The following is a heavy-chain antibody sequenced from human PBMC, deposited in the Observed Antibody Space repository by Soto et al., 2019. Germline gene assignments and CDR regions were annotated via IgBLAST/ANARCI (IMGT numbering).Heavy chain of an antibody. J-gene: IGHJ6*03. D-gene: IGHD3-9*01. CDR3: TGASRYFDRLFGAYYLDV. Sequence: GGSLRLSCTASGFTFGDYAMSWFRQAPGKGLEWVGFIRSKAYGGTTEYAASVKGRFTISRDDSKSIAYLQMNSLKTEDTAVYYCTGASRYFDRLFGAYYLDVWGKGTTVTVSS. CDR1: GFTFGDYA. CDR2: IRSKAYGGTT. V-gene: IGHV3-49*03.